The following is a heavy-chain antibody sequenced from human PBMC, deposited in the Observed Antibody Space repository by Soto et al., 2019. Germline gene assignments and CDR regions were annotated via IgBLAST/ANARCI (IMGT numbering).Heavy chain of an antibody. J-gene: IGHJ4*02. CDR1: GYTFTSYG. CDR3: ARMDIVATSTDY. CDR2: ISAYNGNT. D-gene: IGHD5-12*01. V-gene: IGHV1-18*04. Sequence: ASVKVSCKASGYTFTSYGISWVRQAPGQGLEWMGWISAYNGNTNYAQKFQGRVTITRDTSASTAYMELSSLRSEDTAVYYCARMDIVATSTDYWGQGTLVTVSS.